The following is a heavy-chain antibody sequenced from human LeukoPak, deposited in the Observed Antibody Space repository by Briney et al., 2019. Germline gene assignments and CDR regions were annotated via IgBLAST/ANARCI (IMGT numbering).Heavy chain of an antibody. CDR1: GFTFSSYA. CDR3: AKRMSRGAVAALFDY. J-gene: IGHJ4*02. V-gene: IGHV3-23*01. D-gene: IGHD6-19*01. CDR2: ISGSGGST. Sequence: GGSLRLSCAASGFTFSSYAMSWDRQAPGKGLEWVSAISGSGGSTYYADSVKGRFTISRDNSKNTLYLQMNSLRAEDTAVYYCAKRMSRGAVAALFDYWGQGTLVTVSS.